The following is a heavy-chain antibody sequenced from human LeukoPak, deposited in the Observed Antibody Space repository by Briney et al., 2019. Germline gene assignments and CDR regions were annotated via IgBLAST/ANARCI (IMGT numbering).Heavy chain of an antibody. CDR2: INHSGST. CDR3: ATNDCSSTSCYFGY. CDR1: GGSFSGYY. J-gene: IGHJ4*02. Sequence: SETLSLTCAVYGGSFSGYYWSWIRQPPGKGLEWIGEINHSGSTNYNTSLKSRVTISVDTSKNQFSLKLSSVTAADTAVYYGATNDCSSTSCYFGYWGQGTLVTVSS. V-gene: IGHV4-34*01. D-gene: IGHD2-2*01.